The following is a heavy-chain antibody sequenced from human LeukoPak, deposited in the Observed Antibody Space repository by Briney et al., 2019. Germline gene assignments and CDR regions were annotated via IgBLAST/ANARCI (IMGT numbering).Heavy chain of an antibody. Sequence: ASVKVSCKASGYTFTSYGISWVRQAPGQGLEWMGWLSAYNGNTNYAQKLQGRVTMTTDTSTSTAYMELRSLRSDDTAVYYCARDDLTSSTSKNWFDPWGQGTLVTVSS. CDR1: GYTFTSYG. CDR2: LSAYNGNT. V-gene: IGHV1-18*01. CDR3: ARDDLTSSTSKNWFDP. J-gene: IGHJ5*02. D-gene: IGHD2-2*01.